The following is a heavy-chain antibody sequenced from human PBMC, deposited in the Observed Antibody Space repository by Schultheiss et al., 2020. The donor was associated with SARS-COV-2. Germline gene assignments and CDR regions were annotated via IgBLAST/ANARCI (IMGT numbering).Heavy chain of an antibody. CDR2: ISGSGGST. J-gene: IGHJ4*02. CDR3: AKPRSNDYVWGSYRYTSNDY. CDR1: GFTFSSYA. D-gene: IGHD3-16*02. Sequence: GESLKISCAASGFTFSSYAMSWVRQAPGKGLEWVSAISGSGGSTYYADSVKGRFTISRDNSKNTLYLQMNSLRAEDTAVYYCAKPRSNDYVWGSYRYTSNDYWGQGTLVTVSS. V-gene: IGHV3-23*01.